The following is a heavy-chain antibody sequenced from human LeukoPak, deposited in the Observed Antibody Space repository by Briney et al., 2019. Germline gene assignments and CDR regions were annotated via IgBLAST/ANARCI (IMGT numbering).Heavy chain of an antibody. Sequence: GESLKISCKGSGYSFSTYWIGWVRQMPGKGLEWMGIIYPRDSNTTYSPSFQGQVTISADKSISTAYLQWSSLKASDTAMYYCARIGDAVSGRLDYWGQGTLVTVSS. D-gene: IGHD6-19*01. CDR2: IYPRDSNT. CDR3: ARIGDAVSGRLDY. CDR1: GYSFSTYW. V-gene: IGHV5-51*01. J-gene: IGHJ4*02.